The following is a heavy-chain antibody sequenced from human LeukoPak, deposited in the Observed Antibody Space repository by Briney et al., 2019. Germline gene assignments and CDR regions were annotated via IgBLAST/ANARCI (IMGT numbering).Heavy chain of an antibody. D-gene: IGHD3-22*01. CDR3: AKDFRITMIVVVIMGLFDY. V-gene: IGHV3-23*01. CDR2: ISGSGGST. CDR1: GFTFSSYA. Sequence: PGGSLRLSCGASGFTFSSYAMSWVRQAPGKGLEWVAAISGSGGSTYYADSVKGRFTISRDNSKNTLYLQMNSLRAEDTAVYYCAKDFRITMIVVVIMGLFDYWGQGTLVTVSS. J-gene: IGHJ4*02.